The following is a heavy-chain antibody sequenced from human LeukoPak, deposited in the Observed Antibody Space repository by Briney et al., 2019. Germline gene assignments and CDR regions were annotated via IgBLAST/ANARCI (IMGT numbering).Heavy chain of an antibody. D-gene: IGHD3-22*01. CDR1: GGSISSYY. CDR2: IYYSGST. CDR3: ARVGGPPRAVVTGGWFDP. Sequence: SETLSLTCTVSGGSISSYYWSWIRQPPGKGLEWIGYIYYSGSTNYNPSLKSRVTISVDTSKNQFSLKLSSVTAADTAVYYCARVGGPPRAVVTGGWFDPGAREPWSPSPQ. J-gene: IGHJ5*02. V-gene: IGHV4-59*01.